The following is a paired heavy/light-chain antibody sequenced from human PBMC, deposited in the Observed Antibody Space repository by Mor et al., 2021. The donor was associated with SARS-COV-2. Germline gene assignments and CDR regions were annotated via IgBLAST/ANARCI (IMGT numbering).Light chain of an antibody. Sequence: DIQMTQSPSTLSASVRDRVTITCRASQSIGAWLAWYQQKPGKAPKLLIYEASDLESGVPSRFSGSGSGTEFTLTISSLQPDDFATYFCQHYNNYPITFGPGTKVDIK. CDR1: QSIGAW. CDR3: QHYNNYPIT. J-gene: IGKJ3*01. CDR2: EAS. V-gene: IGKV1-5*03.
Heavy chain of an antibody. J-gene: IGHJ4*02. V-gene: IGHV3-30*18. Sequence: QVQLVESGGGVVQPGRSLRLSCAASGFTFSNYGMHWVRQAPGKGLDWVAIISSDGNNKYYADSVKGRFTISRDNSKNTLYLQMNSLRPEDTAVYYCAKPRLDRHGDFEYWGQGTLITVSS. CDR3: AKPRLDRHGDFEY. D-gene: IGHD1-1*01. CDR1: GFTFSNYG. CDR2: ISSDGNNK.